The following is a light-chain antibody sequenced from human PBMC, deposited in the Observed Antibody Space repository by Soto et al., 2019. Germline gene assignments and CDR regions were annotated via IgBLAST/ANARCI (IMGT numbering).Light chain of an antibody. J-gene: IGKJ2*01. CDR1: QSISIW. CDR2: DAA. Sequence: DIQMTQSPSTLSGSVVDRVTITCRASQSISIWLAWYQQKPGKAPRLLIYDAASLKTGVPSRFSGSGSGTNLTLTISSLQPDDFATYYCQYDSSFGQGTTGDIK. CDR3: QYDSS. V-gene: IGKV1-5*01.